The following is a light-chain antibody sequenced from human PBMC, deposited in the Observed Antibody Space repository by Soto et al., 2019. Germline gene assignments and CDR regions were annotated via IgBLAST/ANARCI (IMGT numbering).Light chain of an antibody. CDR1: QSVSSN. V-gene: IGKV3-15*01. CDR3: QQYNNWWT. CDR2: GES. Sequence: EIVLTQSPATLSLSPGERATLSCRASQSVSSNLAWYQQKPGQAPRLLIYGESTRATGIPARFSGSGSGTEFTLTISSLQSEDFAVYYCQQYNNWWTFGQGTKVDIK. J-gene: IGKJ1*01.